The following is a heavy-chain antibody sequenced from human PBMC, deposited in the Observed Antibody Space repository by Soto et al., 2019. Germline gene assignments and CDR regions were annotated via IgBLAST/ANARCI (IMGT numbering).Heavy chain of an antibody. J-gene: IGHJ6*02. CDR3: ARPLGTLSYYYGMDV. Sequence: ASVKVSCKASGGTFSSYAISWVRQAPGQGLEWMGGIIPIFGTANYAQKFQGRVTITADESTSTAYMELSSLRSEDTAVYYCARPLGTLSYYYGMDVWRQGTTVTVSS. CDR2: IIPIFGTA. CDR1: GGTFSSYA. V-gene: IGHV1-69*13.